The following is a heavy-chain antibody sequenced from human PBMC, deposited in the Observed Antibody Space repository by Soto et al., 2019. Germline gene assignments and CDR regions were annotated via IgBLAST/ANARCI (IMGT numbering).Heavy chain of an antibody. CDR1: GGSFSGYY. D-gene: IGHD3-3*01. CDR3: ARIRITIFGVVFGGNWFDS. V-gene: IGHV4-34*01. J-gene: IGHJ5*01. CDR2: INHSGST. Sequence: SETLSLTCAVYGGSFSGYYWSWIRQPPGKGLEWIGEINHSGSTNYNPSLKSRVTVSVDTSKNQFSLKLSSVTAADTAVYYCARIRITIFGVVFGGNWFDSWGQGILVNVSS.